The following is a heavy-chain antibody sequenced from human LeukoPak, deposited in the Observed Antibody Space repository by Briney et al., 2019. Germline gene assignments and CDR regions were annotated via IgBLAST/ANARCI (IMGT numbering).Heavy chain of an antibody. CDR1: GASISDSY. D-gene: IGHD3-10*01. J-gene: IGHJ5*01. CDR2: IYYSGGT. CDR3: ARTHGLKFGDQGVWFDP. Sequence: LETLSLTCTVSGASISDSYWSWIRQPPGKGLEWIGYIYYSGGTNYNPPLKSRVTISVDTSKNQVSLEVGSATTEDTAVYYCARTHGLKFGDQGVWFDPWGQGTLVTVPS. V-gene: IGHV4-59*01.